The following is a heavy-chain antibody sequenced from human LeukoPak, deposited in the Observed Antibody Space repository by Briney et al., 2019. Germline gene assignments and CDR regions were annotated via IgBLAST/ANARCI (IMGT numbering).Heavy chain of an antibody. J-gene: IGHJ4*02. Sequence: PGGSLRLSCAASGFTVSSNYMSWVRQAPGKGLECASVIYSGDDTYYADSVKGRFTISRDNSKNTLYLQMNSLRAEDTAVYYCARVSSGWYYFDYWGQGTLVTVSS. CDR3: ARVSSGWYYFDY. D-gene: IGHD6-19*01. CDR1: GFTVSSNY. CDR2: IYSGDDT. V-gene: IGHV3-66*01.